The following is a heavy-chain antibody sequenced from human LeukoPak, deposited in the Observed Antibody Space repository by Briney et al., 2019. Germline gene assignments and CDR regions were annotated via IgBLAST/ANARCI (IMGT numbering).Heavy chain of an antibody. CDR3: ARVPMVSPFYYYYMDV. CDR1: GYSISSGYY. J-gene: IGHJ6*03. Sequence: PSETLSLTCTVSGYSISSGYYWGWIRQPPGKGLEWIGSIYHSGSTYYNPSLKSRVTISVDTSKNQFSLKLSSVTAADTAVYYCARVPMVSPFYYYYMDVWAKGPRSPSP. D-gene: IGHD3-10*01. CDR2: IYHSGST. V-gene: IGHV4-38-2*02.